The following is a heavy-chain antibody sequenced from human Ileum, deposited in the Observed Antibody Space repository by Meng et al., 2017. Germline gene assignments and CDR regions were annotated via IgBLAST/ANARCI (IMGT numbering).Heavy chain of an antibody. CDR2: IYWSDEK. V-gene: IGHV2-5*01. J-gene: IGHJ5*02. CDR1: GFSLRTSGVG. D-gene: IGHD1-1*01. Sequence: IPWKESGPPLVKPTQTFTLTCTFSGFSLRTSGVGVGWIRQPPGKALEWLAVIYWSDEKRYSPTLKSRLTITKDTSKNQVVLTVTNMDTVDTATYYCAHRRGMSTTGGLFDPWGQGTLVTVSS. CDR3: AHRRGMSTTGGLFDP.